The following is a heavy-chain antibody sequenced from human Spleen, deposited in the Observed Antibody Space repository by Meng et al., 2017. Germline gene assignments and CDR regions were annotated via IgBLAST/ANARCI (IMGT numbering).Heavy chain of an antibody. CDR2: ISWNGAKI. V-gene: IGHV3-20*04. J-gene: IGHJ6*02. Sequence: GESLKISCAASGFIFDDYGMSWVRQAPGKGLEWVSGISWNGAKIGYADSVKGRFTISRDNAKNKNSLYLQMNSLRAEDTALYYCARDWYRDYYYYGMDVWGQGTTVTVSS. CDR3: ARDWYRDYYYYGMDV. CDR1: GFIFDDYG. D-gene: IGHD6-13*01.